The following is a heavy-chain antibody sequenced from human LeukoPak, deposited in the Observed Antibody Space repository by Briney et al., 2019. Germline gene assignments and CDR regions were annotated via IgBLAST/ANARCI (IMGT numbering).Heavy chain of an antibody. CDR2: ISGSGGRT. J-gene: IGHJ4*02. CDR3: AKGCSSTSCYIDY. Sequence: GGSLRLSCAASGFTFNSYAMSWVRQAPGKGLEWVSAISGSGGRTYYADSVKGRFTISRDNSKNTLYLQMNSLRAEDTAVYYCAKGCSSTSCYIDYWGQGTLVTVSS. V-gene: IGHV3-23*01. CDR1: GFTFNSYA. D-gene: IGHD2-2*02.